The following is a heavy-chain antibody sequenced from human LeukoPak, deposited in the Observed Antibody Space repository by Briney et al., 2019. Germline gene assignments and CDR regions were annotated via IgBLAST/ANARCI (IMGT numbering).Heavy chain of an antibody. D-gene: IGHD1-7*01. J-gene: IGHJ4*02. CDR3: ARQTRLELHPRGDY. CDR2: IYYSGST. V-gene: IGHV4-39*01. CDR1: GDSISSSSYY. Sequence: KPSETLSLTCTVSGDSISSSSYYWGWIRQPPGKGLEWIGSIYYSGSTYYNPSLKSRVTISVDTSKNQFSLKLSSVTAADTAVYYCARQTRLELHPRGDYWGQGTLVTVSS.